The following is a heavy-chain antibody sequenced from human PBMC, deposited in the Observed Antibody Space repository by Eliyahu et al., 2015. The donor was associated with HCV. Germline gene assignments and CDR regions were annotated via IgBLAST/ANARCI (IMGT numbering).Heavy chain of an antibody. J-gene: IGHJ2*01. Sequence: QVQLQQWGAGLLKPSETLSLTCAVYGGSFSGYYWSWIRQPPGKGLEWIGEINHSGSTQHNPSLKSRVTISVDTSKNQFSLKLSSVTAADTAVYYCAGGNWYFDLWGRGTLVTVSS. V-gene: IGHV4-34*01. CDR3: AGGNWYFDL. CDR1: GGSFSGYY. CDR2: INHSGST.